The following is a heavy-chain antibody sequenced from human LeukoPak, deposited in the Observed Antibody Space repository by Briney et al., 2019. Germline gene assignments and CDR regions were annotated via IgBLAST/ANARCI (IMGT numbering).Heavy chain of an antibody. CDR2: ITHSGSA. J-gene: IGHJ4*02. CDR3: ARGGESSSWHYERSFDY. V-gene: IGHV4-34*01. CDR1: GGSFSGHY. D-gene: IGHD6-13*01. Sequence: PSETLSLTCAVFGGSFSGHYWSWIRQPPGKGLEWIGEITHSGSANYNPSLKSRVTISVDTSKNQFSLKLSSVTAADTAVYYCARGGESSSWHYERSFDYWGQGTLVTVSS.